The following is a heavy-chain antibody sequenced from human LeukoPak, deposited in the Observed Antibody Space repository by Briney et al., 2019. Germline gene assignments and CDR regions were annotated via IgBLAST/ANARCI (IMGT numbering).Heavy chain of an antibody. V-gene: IGHV2-26*01. CDR1: GFSLTNARLG. Sequence: SGPTLVKPTETLTLTCTVSGFSLTNARLGVSWIRQPPGKALEWLAHIFSVGEESYTTSLDNRLITSKDISRSQVVLTMTNMDPVDTATYYCARTRKWFDSNAYWYYFDYWGQGTLVTVSS. CDR2: IFSVGEE. D-gene: IGHD3-22*01. CDR3: ARTRKWFDSNAYWYYFDY. J-gene: IGHJ4*02.